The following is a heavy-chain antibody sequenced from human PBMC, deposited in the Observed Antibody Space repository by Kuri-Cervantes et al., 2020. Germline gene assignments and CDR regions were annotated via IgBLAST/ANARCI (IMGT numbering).Heavy chain of an antibody. V-gene: IGHV3-11*01. CDR1: GFTFSDYY. D-gene: IGHD5-24*01. Sequence: GESLKISCAASGFTFSDYYMSWIRQAPGKGLEWVSYISSSGSTIYYADSVKGRFTISRDNAKNSLYLQMNSLRAEDTAVYYCARVLESWYLGYWGQGTLVTVSS. CDR2: ISSSGSTI. CDR3: ARVLESWYLGY. J-gene: IGHJ4*02.